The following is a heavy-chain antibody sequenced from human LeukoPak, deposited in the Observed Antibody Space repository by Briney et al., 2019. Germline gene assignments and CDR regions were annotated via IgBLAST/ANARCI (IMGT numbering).Heavy chain of an antibody. Sequence: SETLSLTCAVSGGSISSGDYSWSWIRQPPGKGLEWIGYIYHSGSTYYNPSLKSRVTISVDRSKNQFSLKLSSVTAADTAVYYCAGHHPRDTVDFWGQGTLVTVSS. CDR2: IYHSGST. V-gene: IGHV4-30-2*01. D-gene: IGHD2-21*01. CDR3: AGHHPRDTVDF. CDR1: GGSISSGDYS. J-gene: IGHJ4*02.